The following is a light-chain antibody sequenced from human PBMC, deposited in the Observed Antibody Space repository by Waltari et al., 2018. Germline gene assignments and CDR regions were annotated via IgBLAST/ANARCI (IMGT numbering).Light chain of an antibody. CDR1: QSGGGP. CDR3: QRSTNRPLT. V-gene: IGKV3-11*01. Sequence: EILFTQSLATLSLSPGERATLSCRASQSGGGPLAWYQQKPGQAPRPLIYHASHRATGIPARFGGSGSGTDFTLTITSLGPEDLAVYYCQRSTNRPLTFGGGTKVEIK. CDR2: HAS. J-gene: IGKJ4*01.